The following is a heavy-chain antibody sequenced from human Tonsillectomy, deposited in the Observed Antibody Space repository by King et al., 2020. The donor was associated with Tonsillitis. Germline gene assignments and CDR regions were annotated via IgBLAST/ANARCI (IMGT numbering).Heavy chain of an antibody. CDR3: AREGGGTGGFDY. D-gene: IGHD3-16*01. J-gene: IGHJ4*02. V-gene: IGHV3-30-3*01. CDR1: GFTFSSYA. CDR2: IAYDGSNE. Sequence: VQLVESGGGVVQPGRSLRLSCAASGFTFSSYAMHWVRQAPGKGLEWVAVIAYDGSNEYYADSVKGRFTISRDNSKNTLYLQMNSLRAEDTAVFYCAREGGGTGGFDYWGQGTLVTVSS.